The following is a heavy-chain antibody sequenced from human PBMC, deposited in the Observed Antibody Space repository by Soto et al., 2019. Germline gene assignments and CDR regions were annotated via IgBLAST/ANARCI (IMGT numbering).Heavy chain of an antibody. CDR3: AGGIAARPLGY. CDR1: GGSISSGGYS. V-gene: IGHV4-30-2*01. Sequence: QLQLQESGSGLVKPSQTLSLTCAVSGGSISSGGYSWSWIRQPPGKGLEWIGYIYHSVSTYYNPSLKCRVTISVDRAKNQFSLKLSSVTAADTAVYYCAGGIAARPLGYWGQGTLVTVSS. J-gene: IGHJ4*02. CDR2: IYHSVST. D-gene: IGHD6-6*01.